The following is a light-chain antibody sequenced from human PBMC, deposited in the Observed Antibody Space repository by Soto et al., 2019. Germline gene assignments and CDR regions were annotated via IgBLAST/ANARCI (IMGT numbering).Light chain of an antibody. CDR1: QSISSW. CDR2: DAS. J-gene: IGKJ1*01. CDR3: QQYNSYRP. V-gene: IGKV1-5*01. Sequence: DLQMTQSPSTLSASVGDRVTITCRASQSISSWLAWYQQKPGKAPKLLIYDASSLESGVPSRFSGSGSGTEFTLTISSLQPDDFATYYCQQYNSYRPFGQGTKVDI.